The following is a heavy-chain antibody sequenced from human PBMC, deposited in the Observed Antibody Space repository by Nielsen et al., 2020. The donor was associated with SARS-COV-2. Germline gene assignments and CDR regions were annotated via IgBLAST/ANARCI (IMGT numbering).Heavy chain of an antibody. CDR3: ARDGVGATYYYYYGMDV. CDR2: IKQDGSEK. Sequence: GGSLRLSCAASGFTFSIYWMSWVRQAPGKGLEWVANIKQDGSEKYYVDSVKGRFTISRDNAKNSLYLQMNSLRAEDTAVYYCARDGVGATYYYYYGMDVWGQGTTVTVSS. J-gene: IGHJ6*02. V-gene: IGHV3-7*03. D-gene: IGHD1-26*01. CDR1: GFTFSIYW.